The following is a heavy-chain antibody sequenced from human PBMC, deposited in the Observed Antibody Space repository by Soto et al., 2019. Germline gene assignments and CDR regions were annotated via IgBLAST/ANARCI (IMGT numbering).Heavy chain of an antibody. V-gene: IGHV3-13*01. CDR2: IGTTGDT. CDR3: AGGAMASLYFMDV. J-gene: IGHJ6*03. D-gene: IGHD2-2*01. Sequence: EVQLVESGGGLVQPGGSLRLSCAASGFTFSSYDMHWVRQATGKGLEWVSTIGTTGDTYYPGSVKGRFTISRENAKNSLYLQMTRLRAGDTAVYFCAGGAMASLYFMDVWGKGTTVTVSS. CDR1: GFTFSSYD.